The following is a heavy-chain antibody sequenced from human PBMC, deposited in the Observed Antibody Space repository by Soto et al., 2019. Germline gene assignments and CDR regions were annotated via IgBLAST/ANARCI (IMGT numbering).Heavy chain of an antibody. J-gene: IGHJ4*02. D-gene: IGHD3-10*01. CDR1: GGSISSYY. CDR2: IYYSGST. V-gene: IGHV4-59*08. Sequence: PSETLSLTCTVSGGSISSYYWSWIRQPPGKGLEWIGYIYYSGSTNYNPSIKGRVTISVDTSKNQLSLKLSSVTAADTAVYYCARRYGSGFDYWGQGTLVTVSS. CDR3: ARRYGSGFDY.